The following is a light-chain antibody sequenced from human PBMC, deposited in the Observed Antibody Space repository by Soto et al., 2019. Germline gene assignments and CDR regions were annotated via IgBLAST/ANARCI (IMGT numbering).Light chain of an antibody. CDR1: QSVSSSY. CDR2: AAS. J-gene: IGKJ2*01. V-gene: IGKV3-20*01. Sequence: ELVLTQSPGTLSLSPGERATLSCRASQSVSSSYLAWYQQKPGQAPRLLIYAASSRATGIPDSFSCSGSGTDFTPTTSRLEPEAFAVYLCQQYGTSFPFTFGQGTKVEIK. CDR3: QQYGTSFPFT.